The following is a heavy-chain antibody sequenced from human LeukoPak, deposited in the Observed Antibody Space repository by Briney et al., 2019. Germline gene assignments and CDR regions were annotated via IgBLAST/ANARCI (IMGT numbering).Heavy chain of an antibody. CDR3: ARHRIYCSGGSCYRYFDY. V-gene: IGHV4-34*01. CDR2: INHSGST. CDR1: GGSISSYY. Sequence: SETLSLTCTVSGGSISSYYWSWIRQPAGKGLEWIGEINHSGSTNYNPSLKSRVTISVDTSKNQFSLKLSSVTAADTAVYYCARHRIYCSGGSCYRYFDYWGQGTLVTVSS. D-gene: IGHD2-15*01. J-gene: IGHJ4*02.